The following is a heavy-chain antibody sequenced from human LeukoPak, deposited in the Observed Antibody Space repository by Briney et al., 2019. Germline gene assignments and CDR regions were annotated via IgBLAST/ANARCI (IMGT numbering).Heavy chain of an antibody. CDR1: GFTFGNFA. CDR2: SNSDGDGT. Sequence: PGGSLRLSCAASGFTFGNFAMRWVRQVPVKGLEWVSASNSDGDGTYYADSVKGRFIITRDNSENTVYLQMNNLRAEDTALYFCAKAGTDGLTHNNYYMDVWGKGTTVTVSS. J-gene: IGHJ6*03. D-gene: IGHD5-24*01. CDR3: AKAGTDGLTHNNYYMDV. V-gene: IGHV3-23*01.